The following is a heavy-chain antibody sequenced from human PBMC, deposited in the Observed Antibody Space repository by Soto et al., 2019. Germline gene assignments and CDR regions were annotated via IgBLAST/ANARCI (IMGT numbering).Heavy chain of an antibody. V-gene: IGHV1-18*04. CDR2: ISAYNGNT. CDR3: ARGRIMITFGGVIVPPDY. Sequence: GASVKVSCKASGYTFTSYGISWVLQAPGQGLEWMGWISAYNGNTNYAQKLQGRVTMTTDTSTSTAYMELRSLRSDDTAVYYCARGRIMITFGGVIVPPDYWGQGTLVTVSS. D-gene: IGHD3-16*02. CDR1: GYTFTSYG. J-gene: IGHJ4*02.